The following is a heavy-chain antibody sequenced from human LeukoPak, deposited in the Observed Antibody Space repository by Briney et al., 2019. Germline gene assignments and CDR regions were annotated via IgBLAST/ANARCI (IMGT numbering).Heavy chain of an antibody. V-gene: IGHV4-34*01. J-gene: IGHJ6*03. D-gene: IGHD3-16*01. CDR2: INHSGST. CDR1: GGSFSGYY. Sequence: SETLSLTCAVYGGSFSGYYWSWIRQPPGKGLEWIGEINHSGSTNYNPSLKSRVTISVDTSKNQFSLKLSSVTAADTAVYYCARAPGEPAPYYYYYMDVWGKGTTVTISS. CDR3: ARAPGEPAPYYYYYMDV.